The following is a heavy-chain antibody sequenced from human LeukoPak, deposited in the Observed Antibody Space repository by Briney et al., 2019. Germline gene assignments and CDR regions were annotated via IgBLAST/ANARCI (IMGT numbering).Heavy chain of an antibody. V-gene: IGHV3-53*01. J-gene: IGHJ1*01. Sequence: GGSLRLSCAASGFTVSSNYMSWVRQTPGKGLEWVSVIYSGGSTYYADSVKGRFTTPRDISKNTLYLQMNSLRAEDTAVYYCASVNGDGAEYFQHWGQGTLVTVSS. D-gene: IGHD2-21*01. CDR1: GFTVSSNY. CDR3: ASVNGDGAEYFQH. CDR2: IYSGGST.